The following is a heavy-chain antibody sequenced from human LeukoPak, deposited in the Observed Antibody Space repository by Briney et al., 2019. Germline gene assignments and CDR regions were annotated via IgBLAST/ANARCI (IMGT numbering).Heavy chain of an antibody. D-gene: IGHD6-6*01. J-gene: IGHJ4*02. CDR2: INPNTGGT. V-gene: IGHV1-2*02. Sequence: GASVKVSCTASGYTFTVYYMHWVRQAPGQGLEWMGWINPNTGGTNYAQKFQGTVTMTRATSISTVYMELISLRSDDTAVYYCARPREGQVWSSSPGDYWGQGTLVTVSS. CDR1: GYTFTVYY. CDR3: ARPREGQVWSSSPGDY.